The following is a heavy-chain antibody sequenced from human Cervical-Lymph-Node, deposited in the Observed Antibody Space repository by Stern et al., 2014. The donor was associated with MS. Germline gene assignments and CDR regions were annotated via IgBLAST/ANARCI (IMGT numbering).Heavy chain of an antibody. CDR1: GFTFSSPW. D-gene: IGHD4-17*01. J-gene: IGHJ4*02. CDR3: ARGGDEYGDYAIDY. V-gene: IGHV3-74*02. CDR2: IKSDGSST. Sequence: EVQLVESGGGFVQPGGSLRLSCAASGFTFSSPWMHWVRHAPGRGLVWVSRIKSDGSSTRYADSVKGRFTISRDNAKNTLYLQMNSLRAEDTAVYYCARGGDEYGDYAIDYWGQGTLVTVSS.